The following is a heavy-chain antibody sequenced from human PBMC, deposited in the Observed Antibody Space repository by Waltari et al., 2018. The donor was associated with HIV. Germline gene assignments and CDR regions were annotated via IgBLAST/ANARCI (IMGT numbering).Heavy chain of an antibody. J-gene: IGHJ4*02. CDR2: IYWNDDK. D-gene: IGHD6-13*01. Sequence: QITLKESGPTLVKPTQTLTLTCTFSGFSVATSGVGVGWIRQPPGKALEWLALIYWNDDKRYSPSLGSRLTISKDTSKNQVVLTMTNMDPVDTATYYGAHRRAGYSSGWYTRGFDYWGQGTLVTVSS. CDR3: AHRRAGYSSGWYTRGFDY. V-gene: IGHV2-5*01. CDR1: GFSVATSGVG.